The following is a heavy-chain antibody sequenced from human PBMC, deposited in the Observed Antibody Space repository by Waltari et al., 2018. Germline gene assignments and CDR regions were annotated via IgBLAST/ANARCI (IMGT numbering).Heavy chain of an antibody. CDR1: GFTFSSYE. V-gene: IGHV3-48*03. J-gene: IGHJ4*02. CDR3: AREDPPGCY. Sequence: EVQLVESGGGLVQPGGSLRLSCAASGFTFSSYEMNWVRQAPGKGREWVSYISSSGSTIYYADSVKGRFTISRDNAKNSLYLQMNSLRAEDTAVYYCAREDPPGCYWGQGTLVTVSS. D-gene: IGHD1-26*01. CDR2: ISSSGSTI.